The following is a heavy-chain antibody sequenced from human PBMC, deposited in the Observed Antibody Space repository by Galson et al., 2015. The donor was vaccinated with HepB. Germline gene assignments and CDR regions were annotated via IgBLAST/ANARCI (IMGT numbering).Heavy chain of an antibody. CDR2: ISYDGSNK. Sequence: SLRLSCAASGFTFSSYAMHWVRQAPGKGLEWVAVISYDGSNKYYADSVKGRFTISRDNSKNTLYLQMNSLRTEDTAVYYCARCPHLVGPALSCAFDIWGQGTMVTVSS. CDR1: GFTFSSYA. CDR3: ARCPHLVGPALSCAFDI. J-gene: IGHJ3*02. V-gene: IGHV3-30*04.